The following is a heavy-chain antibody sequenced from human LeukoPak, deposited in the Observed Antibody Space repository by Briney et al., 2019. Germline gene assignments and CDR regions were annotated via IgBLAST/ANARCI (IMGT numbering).Heavy chain of an antibody. V-gene: IGHV4-59*02. D-gene: IGHD4-11*01. J-gene: IGHJ6*02. CDR1: GDSVTTYY. CDR3: ARDGSNWSNDYYHGVDV. CDR2: VYYSGSA. Sequence: PSETLSLTCTVSGDSVTTYYWSWIRQPPGKGLEWLGYVYYSGSATYNPSLKSRVTISVDTSKNQFSLRLSSVTAADTAVYYCARDGSNWSNDYYHGVDVWGQGTTVTVSS.